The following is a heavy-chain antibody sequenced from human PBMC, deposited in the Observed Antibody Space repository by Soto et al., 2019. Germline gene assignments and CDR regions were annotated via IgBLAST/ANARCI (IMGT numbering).Heavy chain of an antibody. CDR1: GFTFTSFG. Sequence: GGSLRLSCAASGFTFTSFGIHWVRQAPGKGLEWVAVVSYDGIDENYADSVKGRFSISRDNSKNTVYLQMNSLRGEDTAVYYCAKEKISTSCCNWFDPWGQGTLVTVSS. CDR2: VSYDGIDE. J-gene: IGHJ5*02. CDR3: AKEKISTSCCNWFDP. V-gene: IGHV3-30*18. D-gene: IGHD2-2*01.